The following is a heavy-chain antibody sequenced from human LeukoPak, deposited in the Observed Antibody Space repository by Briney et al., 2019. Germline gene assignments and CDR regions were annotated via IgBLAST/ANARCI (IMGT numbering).Heavy chain of an antibody. V-gene: IGHV3-7*01. CDR1: GFTFSSYW. J-gene: IGHJ3*02. CDR2: IKQDGSEE. D-gene: IGHD3-22*01. Sequence: GGSLRLSCAASGFTFSSYWMSWVRQAPGKGLEWVANIKQDGSEEYYVDSVKGRFTISRDNAKNSLYLQMNSLRAEDTAVYYCARVRLSGYYSDAFDIWGQGTMVTVSS. CDR3: ARVRLSGYYSDAFDI.